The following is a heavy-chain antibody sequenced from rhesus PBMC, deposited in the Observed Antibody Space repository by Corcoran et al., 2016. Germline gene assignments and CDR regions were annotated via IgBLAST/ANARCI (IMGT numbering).Heavy chain of an antibody. CDR2: IHGSSGST. D-gene: IGHD1-38*01. J-gene: IGHJ4*01. CDR1: GYSISRNY. CDR3: ARGSAWFDY. Sequence: QVQLQESGPGLVKPSDTLSLTCAVSGYSISRNYWTWIRQPPGKGLEWIGYIHGSSGSTYYNPSLKSRVTISTDTSKNQFSLKLNSVTAADTAVYSCARGSAWFDYWGQGVLVSVSS. V-gene: IGHV4-165*01.